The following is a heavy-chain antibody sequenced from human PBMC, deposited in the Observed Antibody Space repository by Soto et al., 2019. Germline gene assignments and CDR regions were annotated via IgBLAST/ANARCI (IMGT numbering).Heavy chain of an antibody. D-gene: IGHD2-21*02. Sequence: SDTLYLTCTVSCRSIRSVYYPWTWIRQAPGKGLEWIGYIHYSGSVHYNPSLQSRLTMSVDTSKNLFSLNLSSVTAADTAVYFCAREDDGGDRDYYGLDVWGQGTTVS. CDR2: IHYSGSV. CDR3: AREDDGGDRDYYGLDV. CDR1: CRSIRSVYYP. J-gene: IGHJ6*02. V-gene: IGHV4-30-4*02.